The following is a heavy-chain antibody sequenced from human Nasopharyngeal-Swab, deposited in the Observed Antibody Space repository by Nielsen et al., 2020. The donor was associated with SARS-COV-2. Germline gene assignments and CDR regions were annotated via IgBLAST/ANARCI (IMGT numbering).Heavy chain of an antibody. CDR2: INHSGST. J-gene: IGHJ6*03. D-gene: IGHD2-2*01. V-gene: IGHV4-34*01. CDR1: GGSFSGYN. CDR3: ARGLSGIVPAPILGLGPYYSYYYMDV. Sequence: GSLRLSCAVYGGSFSGYNWSWIRQPPGKGLEWIGEINHSGSTNYIPSLKSRVTISVDTSKNQFSLKVTSVTAADTAVYYCARGLSGIVPAPILGLGPYYSYYYMDVWGKGTTVTVSS.